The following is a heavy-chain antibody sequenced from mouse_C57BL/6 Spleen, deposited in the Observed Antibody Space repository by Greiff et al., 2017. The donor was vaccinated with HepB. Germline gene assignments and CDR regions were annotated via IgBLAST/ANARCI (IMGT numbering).Heavy chain of an antibody. D-gene: IGHD2-3*01. CDR2: ISSGSSTI. V-gene: IGHV5-17*01. CDR1: GFTFSDYG. CDR3: ATSDGYYSFDY. Sequence: DVQLVESGGGLVKPGGSLKLSCAASGFTFSDYGMHWVRQAPEKGLEWVAYISSGSSTIYYADTVKGRFTISRDNAKNTLFLQMTSLRSEDTAMYYCATSDGYYSFDYWGQGTTLTVSS. J-gene: IGHJ2*01.